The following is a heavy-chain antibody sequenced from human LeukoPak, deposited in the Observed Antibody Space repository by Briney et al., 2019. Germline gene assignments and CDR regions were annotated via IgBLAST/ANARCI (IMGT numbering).Heavy chain of an antibody. Sequence: KPSETLSLTCTVSGGSISSYYGSWIRQPPGKGLEWIGYIYYSGSTNYNPSLKSRVTISVDTSKNQFSLKLSSVTAADTAVYYCARGDHYWYFDLWGRGTLVTVSS. CDR2: IYYSGST. CDR1: GGSISSYY. D-gene: IGHD2-21*02. V-gene: IGHV4-59*01. J-gene: IGHJ2*01. CDR3: ARGDHYWYFDL.